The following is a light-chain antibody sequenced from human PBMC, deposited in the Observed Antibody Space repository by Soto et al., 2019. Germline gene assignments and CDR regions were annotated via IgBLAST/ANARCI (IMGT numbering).Light chain of an antibody. J-gene: IGKJ1*01. Sequence: DIVLTQSPGTLSLSPGERATLSCRSSQSVSSNYLAWYQQKPDQAPRLVIYDVSGRATGIPDRFSGSGSGTDFTLNISRLEPEDSGVYYCQQYGISPTFGQGTKVEIK. CDR3: QQYGISPT. CDR1: QSVSSNY. V-gene: IGKV3-20*01. CDR2: DVS.